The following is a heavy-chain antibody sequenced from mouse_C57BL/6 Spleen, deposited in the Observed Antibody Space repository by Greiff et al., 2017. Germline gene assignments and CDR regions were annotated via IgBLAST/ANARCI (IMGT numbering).Heavy chain of an antibody. J-gene: IGHJ2*01. V-gene: IGHV1-18*01. D-gene: IGHD2-2*01. Sequence: EVQLQQSGPELVKPGASVKIPCKASGYTFTDYNMDWVKQSHGKSLEWIGDINPNNGGTIYNQKFKGKATLTVDKSSSTAYMELRSLTSEDTAVYYCARWGVTTDFDYWGQGTTLTVSS. CDR3: ARWGVTTDFDY. CDR2: INPNNGGT. CDR1: GYTFTDYN.